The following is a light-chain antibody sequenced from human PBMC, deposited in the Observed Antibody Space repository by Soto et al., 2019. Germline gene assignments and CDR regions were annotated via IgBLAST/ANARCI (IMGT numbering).Light chain of an antibody. V-gene: IGLV2-14*01. CDR2: DVS. CDR3: SSYTSTPSRV. J-gene: IGLJ1*01. Sequence: QSVLTQPASVSGSPGQSITISCTGTSSDVGGYNHVSWYQQHPGKAPKLIIYDVSNRPSGVSNRFSGSKSGNTASLIISGLQAEDEADYYCSSYTSTPSRVFVTGTNVTLL. CDR1: SSDVGGYNH.